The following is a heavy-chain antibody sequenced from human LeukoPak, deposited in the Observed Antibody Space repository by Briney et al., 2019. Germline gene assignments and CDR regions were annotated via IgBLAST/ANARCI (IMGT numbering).Heavy chain of an antibody. CDR3: ARDAPGSTFDN. CDR1: GYTFTSYG. D-gene: IGHD6-13*01. Sequence: EASVKVSCKASGYTFTSYGISWVRQAPGQGLEWMGWISPYNGDTNYAQRLQGRVTMTTDTSTSTAYMDLSSLRSVDTAVYYCARDAPGSTFDNWGQGTLVAVSS. V-gene: IGHV1-18*01. CDR2: ISPYNGDT. J-gene: IGHJ4*02.